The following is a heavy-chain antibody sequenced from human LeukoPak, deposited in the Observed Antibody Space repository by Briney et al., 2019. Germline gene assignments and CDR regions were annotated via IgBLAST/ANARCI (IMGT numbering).Heavy chain of an antibody. CDR2: IYHSGST. Sequence: SETLSLTCTVSGYSISSGYYWGWIRQPPGKGLEWIGSIYHSGSTYYNPSLKSRVTISVDTSKNQFSLKLSSVTAADTAVYYCARSGIGSGYYFDYWGQGTLVTVSS. CDR1: GYSISSGYY. V-gene: IGHV4-38-2*02. CDR3: ARSGIGSGYYFDY. J-gene: IGHJ4*02. D-gene: IGHD6-19*01.